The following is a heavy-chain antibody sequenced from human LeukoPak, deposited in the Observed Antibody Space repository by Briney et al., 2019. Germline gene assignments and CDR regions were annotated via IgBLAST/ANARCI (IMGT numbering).Heavy chain of an antibody. Sequence: SSETLSLTCAVYGGSFIGYDWTWIRQPPGKGLEWIGEINHSGGTNYNPSLKGRVTISVDTSKNQFSLKLSSVTAADTAVYYCASLARGGNWFDPWGQGTLVTVSS. CDR2: INHSGGT. J-gene: IGHJ5*02. CDR1: GGSFIGYD. CDR3: ASLARGGNWFDP. V-gene: IGHV4-34*01. D-gene: IGHD6-6*01.